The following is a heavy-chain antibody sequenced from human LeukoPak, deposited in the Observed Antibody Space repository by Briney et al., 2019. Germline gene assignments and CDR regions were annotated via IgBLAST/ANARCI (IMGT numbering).Heavy chain of an antibody. J-gene: IGHJ4*02. Sequence: PGRSLRLSCAASGFTFSSYAMHWVRQAPGKGLEWVAVISYDGSNKYYADSVKGRFTISRDNSKNTLYLQMNSLRAEDTAVYYCASNDRTTVTTVDYWGQGTLVTVSS. V-gene: IGHV3-30*04. CDR2: ISYDGSNK. D-gene: IGHD4-17*01. CDR3: ASNDRTTVTTVDY. CDR1: GFTFSSYA.